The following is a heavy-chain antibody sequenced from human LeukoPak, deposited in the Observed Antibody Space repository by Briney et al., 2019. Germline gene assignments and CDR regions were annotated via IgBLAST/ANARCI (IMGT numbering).Heavy chain of an antibody. CDR1: GHSFTSYW. J-gene: IGHJ3*02. CDR2: IYPGDSDT. Sequence: GESLKISCKGSGHSFTSYWIGWVRQMPGKGLEGMGIIYPGDSDTRYSTSFQGQVTISAGKSISTAYLQWSSLKASDTAMYYCARSTYYDFWSGQLSDAFDIWGQGTMVTVSS. CDR3: ARSTYYDFWSGQLSDAFDI. V-gene: IGHV5-51*01. D-gene: IGHD3-3*01.